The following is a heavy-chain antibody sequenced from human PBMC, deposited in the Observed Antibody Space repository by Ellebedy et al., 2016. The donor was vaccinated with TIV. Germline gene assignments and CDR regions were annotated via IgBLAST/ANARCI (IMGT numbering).Heavy chain of an antibody. J-gene: IGHJ4*02. D-gene: IGHD1-14*01. Sequence: GESLKISXAASGFTVSSNYMTWVRQAPGKGLEWVSVIYGGGYTHYADSVKGRFTISRDNSKNTLYLQMNSLRVEDTAVYYCARGPAAYLDYWGQGTLVTVSS. CDR1: GFTVSSNY. CDR3: ARGPAAYLDY. CDR2: IYGGGYT. V-gene: IGHV3-53*01.